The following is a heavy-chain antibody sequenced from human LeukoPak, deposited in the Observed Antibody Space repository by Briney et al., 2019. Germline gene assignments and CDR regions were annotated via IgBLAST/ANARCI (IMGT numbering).Heavy chain of an antibody. CDR1: GFTFSSYS. D-gene: IGHD1-20*01. J-gene: IGHJ4*02. V-gene: IGHV3-21*01. CDR3: ALRSNRYNWNPKFDY. CDR2: ISSSSSYI. Sequence: GGSLRLSCAASGFTFSSYSMNWVRQAPGKGLEWVSSISSSSSYIYYADSVKGRFTISRDNARNSLYLQMNSLRAEDTAVYYCALRSNRYNWNPKFDYWGQGTLVTVSS.